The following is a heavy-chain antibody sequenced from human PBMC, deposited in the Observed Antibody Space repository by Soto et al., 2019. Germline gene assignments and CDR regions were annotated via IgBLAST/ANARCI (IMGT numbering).Heavy chain of an antibody. V-gene: IGHV4-39*07. D-gene: IGHD6-13*01. Sequence: PSETLSLTCTVSGGSISSSSYYWGWIRQPPGKGLEWIGSIYYSGSTYYNPSLKSRVTISVDTSKNQFSLKLSSVTAADTAVYYCARGFRGIAAAGHYYYYGMDVWGQGTTVTVSS. CDR3: ARGFRGIAAAGHYYYYGMDV. CDR2: IYYSGST. CDR1: GGSISSSSYY. J-gene: IGHJ6*02.